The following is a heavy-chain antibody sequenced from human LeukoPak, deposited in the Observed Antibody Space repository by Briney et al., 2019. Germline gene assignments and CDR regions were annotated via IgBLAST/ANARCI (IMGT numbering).Heavy chain of an antibody. CDR2: IYYSGST. V-gene: IGHV4-39*01. CDR1: GGSISSSSYY. D-gene: IGHD1-26*01. J-gene: IGHJ3*02. Sequence: PSETLSLTCTVSGGSISSSSYYWGWIRQPPGKGLEWIGSIYYSGSTYYNPSLKSRVTISVDTSKNQFSLKLSSVTAADTAVYYCARPSGGYQPDAFDIWGQGTMVTVSS. CDR3: ARPSGGYQPDAFDI.